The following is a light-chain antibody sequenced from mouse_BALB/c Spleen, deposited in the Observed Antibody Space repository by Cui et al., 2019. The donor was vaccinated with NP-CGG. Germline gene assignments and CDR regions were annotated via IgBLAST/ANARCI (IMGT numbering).Light chain of an antibody. J-gene: IGLJ1*01. V-gene: IGLV1*01. Sequence: QPVLTHEPALTTSPGETVTLTCRSSTGAVTTSNYANWVQEKPDHLFTGLIGSTNNRAPGVPARFSGSLIGDKAALTITGAQTEDEAIYFCALWYSNHWVFGGGTKLTVL. CDR2: STN. CDR3: ALWYSNHWV. CDR1: TGAVTTSNY.